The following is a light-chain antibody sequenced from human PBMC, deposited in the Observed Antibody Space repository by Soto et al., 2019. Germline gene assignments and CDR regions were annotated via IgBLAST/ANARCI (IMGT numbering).Light chain of an antibody. CDR2: DAS. J-gene: IGKJ1*01. CDR3: QQFAISTP. CDR1: HNIERW. V-gene: IGKV1-5*01. Sequence: IQMTQSPSTLSASVGYRVTITCRASHNIERWMAWYQQKPGKAPSLLIFDASTLHSGVPSRFSGSGSGTDFTLTISSLQPDDFATYYCQQFAISTPFGQGTKVDIK.